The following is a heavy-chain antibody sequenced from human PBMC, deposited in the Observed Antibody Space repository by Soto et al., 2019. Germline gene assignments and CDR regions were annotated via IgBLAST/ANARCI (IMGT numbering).Heavy chain of an antibody. D-gene: IGHD6-13*01. J-gene: IGHJ6*02. CDR2: INPSGGST. Sequence: QEQGLEWMGIINPSGGSTSYAQKFQGRVTMTRDTSTSTVYMELSSLRSEGTAVYYCARDRGIATKYYYHYGMDVWGQGTTVTVSS. CDR3: ARDRGIATKYYYHYGMDV. V-gene: IGHV1-46*01.